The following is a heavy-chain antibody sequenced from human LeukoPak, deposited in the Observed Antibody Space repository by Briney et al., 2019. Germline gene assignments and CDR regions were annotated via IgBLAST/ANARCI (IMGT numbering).Heavy chain of an antibody. D-gene: IGHD3/OR15-3a*01. CDR3: ARPESPLHGLSWYDS. CDR1: GFTFRSYE. CDR2: ISSSGNTI. J-gene: IGHJ5*01. Sequence: PGGCLRLSRAASGFTFRSYEMNWVRQAPGKGLEWVSYISSSGNTIYYADSVKGRFTISRDNAKDSLYLQMNSLRAEDTAVYYCARPESPLHGLSWYDSWGRGTLVTVSS. V-gene: IGHV3-48*03.